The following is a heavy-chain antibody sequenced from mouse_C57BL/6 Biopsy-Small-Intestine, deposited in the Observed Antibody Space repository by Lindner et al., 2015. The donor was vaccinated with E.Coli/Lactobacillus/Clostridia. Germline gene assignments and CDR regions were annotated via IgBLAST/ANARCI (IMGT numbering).Heavy chain of an antibody. J-gene: IGHJ2*01. CDR2: INPGSGGT. CDR3: ASYGNFDY. V-gene: IGHV1-54*01. Sequence: VQLQESGAELVRPGTSVKVSCKASGYAFTNYLIEWVKQRPGQGLEWIGVINPGSGGTNYNEKFKGKATLTADKSSSTAYMQLSSPTSEDSAVYFCASYGNFDYWGQGTTLTVSS. D-gene: IGHD2-1*01. CDR1: GYAFTNYL.